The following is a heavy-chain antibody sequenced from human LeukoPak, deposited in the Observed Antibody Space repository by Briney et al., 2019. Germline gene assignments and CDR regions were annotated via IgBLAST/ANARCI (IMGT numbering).Heavy chain of an antibody. CDR2: MIPNSGNT. V-gene: IGHV1-8*01. J-gene: IGHJ2*01. D-gene: IGHD4-23*01. CDR1: GYTFTTYY. CDR3: ARGVGGNGWYFDL. Sequence: GASVKVSCKASGYTFTTYYINWVRQAPGQGLEWMGSMIPNSGNTDCAQKFQGRVTMTRDTSINTAYMELSSLRSEDTAVYYCARGVGGNGWYFDLWGRGTLVTVSS.